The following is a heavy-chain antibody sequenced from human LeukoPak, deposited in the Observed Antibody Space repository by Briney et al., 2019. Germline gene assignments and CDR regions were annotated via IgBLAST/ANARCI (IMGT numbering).Heavy chain of an antibody. J-gene: IGHJ4*02. V-gene: IGHV3-23*01. CDR3: AKGLETESRLDS. D-gene: IGHD1-1*01. CDR1: GFTVSSNY. Sequence: PGGSLRLSCAASGFTVSSNYMSWVRQAPGKGLEWVSGIRHSDGGTYYADAVKGRFTISSDKSKNTLFLQMNSLRAEDTALYYCAKGLETESRLDSWGQGTLVTASS. CDR2: IRHSDGGT.